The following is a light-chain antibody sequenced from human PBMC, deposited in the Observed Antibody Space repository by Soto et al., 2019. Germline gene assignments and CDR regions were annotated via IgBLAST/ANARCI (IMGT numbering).Light chain of an antibody. CDR2: DAS. Sequence: DIQMTQSPSTLSASVGDRVTITCRASQSISSWLAWYQQKPGKAPKLLIYDASSLESGVPSRFSGRGSRTEFTLTISSLQPDDFATYYCQQYNSYWTFGQGTKVEIK. J-gene: IGKJ1*01. V-gene: IGKV1-5*01. CDR3: QQYNSYWT. CDR1: QSISSW.